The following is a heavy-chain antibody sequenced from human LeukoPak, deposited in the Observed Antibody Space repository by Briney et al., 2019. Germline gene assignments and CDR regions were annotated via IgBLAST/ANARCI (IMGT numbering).Heavy chain of an antibody. CDR1: GGTFSSYT. J-gene: IGHJ1*01. CDR3: ASTTVNYYDSSVLRRAEYFQH. V-gene: IGHV1-69*02. CDR2: IIPILGIA. Sequence: SVKVSCKASGGTFSSYTISWVRQAPGQGLEWMGRIIPILGIANYAQKFQGRVTITADKSTSTAYMELSSLRSEDTAVYYCASTTVNYYDSSVLRRAEYFQHSGQGTLVTVSS. D-gene: IGHD3-22*01.